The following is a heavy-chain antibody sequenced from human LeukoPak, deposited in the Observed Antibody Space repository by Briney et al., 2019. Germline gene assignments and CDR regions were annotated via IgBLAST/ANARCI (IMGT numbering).Heavy chain of an antibody. CDR3: ARVAYYYGSEIDY. V-gene: IGHV4-59*01. Sequence: SETLSLTCTVSGGSISSYYWSWIRQPPGKGLEWIGYIYYSGSTTYNPSLKSRVTISVDTSKNQFSLKLSSVTAADTAVYYCARVAYYYGSEIDYWGQGTLVTVSS. D-gene: IGHD3-10*01. J-gene: IGHJ4*02. CDR1: GGSISSYY. CDR2: IYYSGST.